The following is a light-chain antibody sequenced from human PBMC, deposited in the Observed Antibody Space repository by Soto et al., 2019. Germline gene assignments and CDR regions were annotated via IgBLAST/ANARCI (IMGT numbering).Light chain of an antibody. J-gene: IGKJ1*01. CDR2: DAS. CDR1: QGVGTY. CDR3: QQYNNWPPWT. Sequence: EIVLTQSPATLSLSPGERATLSCRASQGVGTYLAWYQQKPGQAPRLLIYDASNRATDIPARFSGSGSGTDFTLTISSLEPEDFAVYYCQQYNNWPPWTFGQGTKVDIK. V-gene: IGKV3-11*01.